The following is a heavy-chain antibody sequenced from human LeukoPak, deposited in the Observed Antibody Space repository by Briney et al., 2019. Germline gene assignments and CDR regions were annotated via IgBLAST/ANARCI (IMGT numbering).Heavy chain of an antibody. CDR2: IYYDGST. CDR1: GGSISSYY. V-gene: IGHV4-59*01. CDR3: ATSLSSYTYGYYFDN. D-gene: IGHD5-18*01. J-gene: IGHJ4*02. Sequence: SETLSLTCTVSGGSISSYYWSWIRQPPGKGLEWIGYIYYDGSTNYNPSLKSRVTISVDASKNQFSLKLSSVTAADTAVYYCATSLSSYTYGYYFDNWGPGILVTVSS.